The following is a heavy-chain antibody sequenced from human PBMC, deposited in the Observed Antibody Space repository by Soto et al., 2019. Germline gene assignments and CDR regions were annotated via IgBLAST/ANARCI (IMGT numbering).Heavy chain of an antibody. CDR1: GFTFSSYG. CDR3: ARDTGPSGWYIYYGMDV. Sequence: GGSLRLSCAASGFTFSSYGMHWVRQSPGKGLEWVAVMWNDGSKKYYADSVKGRFNISRDNSKNTLYLQMNSLRAEDTGVYYCARDTGPSGWYIYYGMDVWGQGTTVTVSS. J-gene: IGHJ6*02. CDR2: MWNDGSKK. V-gene: IGHV3-33*01. D-gene: IGHD6-19*01.